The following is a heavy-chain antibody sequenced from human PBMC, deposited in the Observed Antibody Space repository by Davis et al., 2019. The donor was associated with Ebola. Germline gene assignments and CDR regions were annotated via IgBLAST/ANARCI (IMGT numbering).Heavy chain of an antibody. Sequence: PGGSLRLSCAASGFTFSSYAMHWVRQAPGKGLEWVAVISYDGSNKYYADSVKGRFTISRDNSKNTLYLQMNSLRAEDTAVYYCARSHIVVVTAIPGDLDYWGQGTLVTVSS. CDR3: ARSHIVVVTAIPGDLDY. CDR1: GFTFSSYA. D-gene: IGHD2-21*02. CDR2: ISYDGSNK. J-gene: IGHJ4*02. V-gene: IGHV3-30-3*01.